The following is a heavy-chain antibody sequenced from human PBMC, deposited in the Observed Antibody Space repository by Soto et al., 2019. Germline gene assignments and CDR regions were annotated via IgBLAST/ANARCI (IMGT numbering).Heavy chain of an antibody. D-gene: IGHD3-10*01. CDR3: ARVSGTDGGFFDY. J-gene: IGHJ4*02. CDR2: IYYSGST. V-gene: IGHV4-39*01. Sequence: QLQLQESGPGLVKPSETLSLTCTVSGGSISSSSYYWGWIRQPPGKGLEWIGSIYYSGSTYYNPSLKSRVTISVDTSKNQFSLKLSSVTAADTAVYYCARVSGTDGGFFDYWGQGTLVTVSS. CDR1: GGSISSSSYY.